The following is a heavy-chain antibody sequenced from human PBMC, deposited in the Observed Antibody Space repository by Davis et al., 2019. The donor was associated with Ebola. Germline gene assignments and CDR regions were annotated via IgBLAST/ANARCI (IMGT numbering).Heavy chain of an antibody. CDR3: AREVVIISHNWFDP. CDR2: ISSDSDYI. V-gene: IGHV3-21*01. Sequence: GGSLRLSCAASGFTFSTYSMSWVRQAPGKALEWVSSISSDSDYIYYADSAKGRFTISRDNAKNSLYLQMNSLRAEDTAVYYCAREVVIISHNWFDPWGQGTLVTVSS. J-gene: IGHJ5*02. D-gene: IGHD3-3*01. CDR1: GFTFSTYS.